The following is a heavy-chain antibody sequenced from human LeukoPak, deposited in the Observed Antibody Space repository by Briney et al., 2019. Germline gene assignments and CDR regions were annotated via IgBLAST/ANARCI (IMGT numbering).Heavy chain of an antibody. CDR2: IYHSGST. J-gene: IGHJ4*02. D-gene: IGHD3-16*02. V-gene: IGHV4-4*02. CDR1: GGSISSSNW. Sequence: RPSETLSLTCAVSGGSISSSNWWSWVRQPPGKGLEWIGEIYHSGSTNYNPSLKSRVTISVDKSKNQFSLKLSSVTAADTAVYYCASMGELSLGVTGYWGQGTLVTVSS. CDR3: ASMGELSLGVTGY.